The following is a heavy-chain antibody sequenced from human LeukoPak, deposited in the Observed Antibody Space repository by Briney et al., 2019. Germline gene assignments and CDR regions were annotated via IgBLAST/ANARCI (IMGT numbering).Heavy chain of an antibody. CDR2: MNPNSGNT. V-gene: IGHV1-8*01. Sequence: ASVKVSCKASGYTFTSYDINWVRQATGQGLEWMGWMNPNSGNTGYAQKFQGRVTITADKSTSTAYMELSSLRSEDTAVYYCALRFGELYYFDYWGQGTLVTVSS. CDR1: GYTFTSYD. J-gene: IGHJ4*02. CDR3: ALRFGELYYFDY. D-gene: IGHD3-10*01.